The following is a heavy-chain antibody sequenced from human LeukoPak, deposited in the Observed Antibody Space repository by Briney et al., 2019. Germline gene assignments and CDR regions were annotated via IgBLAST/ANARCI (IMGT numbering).Heavy chain of an antibody. CDR3: AGGSGSPPNHYYYYYGMDV. CDR1: GFTFSSYS. Sequence: GGSLRLSCAASGFTFSSYSMNWVRQAPGKGLEWVSSISSSSSYIYYADSVKGRFTISRDNAKNSLYLQMNSLRAEDTAVYYCAGGSGSPPNHYYYYYGMDVWGQGTTVTVSS. CDR2: ISSSSSYI. J-gene: IGHJ6*02. D-gene: IGHD3-10*01. V-gene: IGHV3-21*01.